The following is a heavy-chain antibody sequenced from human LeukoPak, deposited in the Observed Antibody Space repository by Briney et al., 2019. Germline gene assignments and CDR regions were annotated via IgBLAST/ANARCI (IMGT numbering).Heavy chain of an antibody. CDR3: VTLNSGVAEGAFGF. D-gene: IGHD3-10*01. CDR1: GFILSSYW. V-gene: IGHV3-74*01. J-gene: IGHJ3*01. CDR2: MNGDGSST. Sequence: GRSLRLSCAASGFILSSYWMHWVRHAPGKGLEWVSRMNGDGSSTSSADSVNGRFSITRDIAKNTLYLQMNSQRSAHTAVYYCVTLNSGVAEGAFGFWDQGTLVTVSS.